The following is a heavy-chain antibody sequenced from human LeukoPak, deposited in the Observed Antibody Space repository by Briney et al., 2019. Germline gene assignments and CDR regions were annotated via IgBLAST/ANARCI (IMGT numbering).Heavy chain of an antibody. Sequence: GGSLRLSCTASGFTFGDYAMSWFRQAPGKGLEWVGFIRSKACGGTTEYAASVKGRFTISRDDSKSIAYLQMNSLKTEDTAVYYCTSEYSSSFDAFDIWGQGTMVTVSS. V-gene: IGHV3-49*03. CDR2: IRSKACGGTT. CDR1: GFTFGDYA. D-gene: IGHD6-13*01. J-gene: IGHJ3*02. CDR3: TSEYSSSFDAFDI.